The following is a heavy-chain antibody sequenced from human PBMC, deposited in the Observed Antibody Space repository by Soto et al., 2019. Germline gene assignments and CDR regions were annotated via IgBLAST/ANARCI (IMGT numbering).Heavy chain of an antibody. V-gene: IGHV1-69*01. CDR2: IIPIFGTA. Sequence: QVQLVQSGAEVKKPGSSVKVSCKASGGTFSSYAISWVRQAPGQGLEWMGGIIPIFGTANYAQKFQGRVTITADESTSTAYMELSSLRSEDTAVYYCARGAGIYYGSGREYFDYWGQGTLVTVSS. CDR1: GGTFSSYA. D-gene: IGHD3-10*01. CDR3: ARGAGIYYGSGREYFDY. J-gene: IGHJ4*02.